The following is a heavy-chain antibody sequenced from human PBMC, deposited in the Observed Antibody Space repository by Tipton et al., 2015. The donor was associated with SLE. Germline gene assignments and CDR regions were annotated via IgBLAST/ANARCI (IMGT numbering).Heavy chain of an antibody. Sequence: TLSLTCTVSGGSISSYYWSWIRQPPGKGLEWIGYIYTSGSTNYNPSPESRVTISVDTSKNQFSLKLSSVTAADTAVYYCARVGVGATTGYYYYMDVWGKGTTVTVSS. D-gene: IGHD1-26*01. CDR1: GGSISSYY. CDR3: ARVGVGATTGYYYYMDV. CDR2: IYTSGST. J-gene: IGHJ6*03. V-gene: IGHV4-4*08.